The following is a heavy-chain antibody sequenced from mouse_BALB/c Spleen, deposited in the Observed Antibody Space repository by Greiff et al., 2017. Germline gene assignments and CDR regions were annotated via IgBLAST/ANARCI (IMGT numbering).Heavy chain of an antibody. J-gene: IGHJ4*01. Sequence: LVESGGGLVQPGGSRKLSCAASGFTFSSFGMHWVRQAPEKGLEWVAYISSGSSTIYYADTVKGRFTISRDNPKNTLFLQMTSLRSEDTAMYYCARSWDYGYAMDYWGQGTSVTVSS. CDR3: ARSWDYGYAMDY. V-gene: IGHV5-17*02. CDR2: ISSGSSTI. CDR1: GFTFSSFG. D-gene: IGHD2-4*01.